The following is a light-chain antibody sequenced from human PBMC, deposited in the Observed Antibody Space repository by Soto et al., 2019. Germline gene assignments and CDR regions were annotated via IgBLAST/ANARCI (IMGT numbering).Light chain of an antibody. Sequence: DIQMTQSPSTLPASVGDRVTITCQASQSISNLLAWYQQKPGKAPNLLIYDASSLESGVPSRFSGSGSGTKFTLTISSLQPDDFATYYCQQYSSYSPWTFGQGTKVDIK. CDR1: QSISNL. CDR2: DAS. CDR3: QQYSSYSPWT. J-gene: IGKJ1*01. V-gene: IGKV1-5*01.